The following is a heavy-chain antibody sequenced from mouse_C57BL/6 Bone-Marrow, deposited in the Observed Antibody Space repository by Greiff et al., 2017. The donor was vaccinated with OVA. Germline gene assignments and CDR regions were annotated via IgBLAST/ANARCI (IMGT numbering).Heavy chain of an antibody. D-gene: IGHD2-4*01. CDR3: ARYDYGDYFDY. J-gene: IGHJ2*01. CDR2: INPNNGGT. Sequence: VQLQQSGPELVKPGASVKISCKASGYTFTDYYMNWVKQSHGKSLEWIGDINPNNGGTSYNQKFKGKATLTVDKSSSTAYMELRSLTSEDSAVYYCARYDYGDYFDYWGQGTTLTVSS. CDR1: GYTFTDYY. V-gene: IGHV1-26*01.